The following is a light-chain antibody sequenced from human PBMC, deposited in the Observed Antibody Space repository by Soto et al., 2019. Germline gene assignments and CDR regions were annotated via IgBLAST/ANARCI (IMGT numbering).Light chain of an antibody. J-gene: IGKJ1*01. V-gene: IGKV1-27*01. Sequence: DIQMTQSPSSLSASVGDRVTITCRASQGISNSLAWYQQEPGKVPKLLIYDASTLQSGVSSRFSGSGSGTDFTLTISSLQPEDVATYYCQKYDSAPEAFGRGTKVEIK. CDR1: QGISNS. CDR3: QKYDSAPEA. CDR2: DAS.